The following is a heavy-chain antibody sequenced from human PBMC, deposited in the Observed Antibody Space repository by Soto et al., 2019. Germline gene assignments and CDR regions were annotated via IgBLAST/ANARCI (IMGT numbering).Heavy chain of an antibody. D-gene: IGHD6-19*01. V-gene: IGHV1-18*01. CDR3: ARDGLGRGWVHPSYFDL. CDR1: GYTFTSYG. Sequence: QVQLVQSGAEVKKPGASVKVSCKASGYTFTSYGISWVRQAPGQGLEWMGWISAYNGNTNYAQKLQGRVTMTTDTAPSTAYKELRSLRSDDAAVYYCARDGLGRGWVHPSYFDLWGRGNLVTVSS. J-gene: IGHJ2*01. CDR2: ISAYNGNT.